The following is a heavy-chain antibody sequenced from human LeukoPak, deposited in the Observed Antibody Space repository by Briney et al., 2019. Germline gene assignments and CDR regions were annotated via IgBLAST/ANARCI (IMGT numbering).Heavy chain of an antibody. D-gene: IGHD5-18*01. V-gene: IGHV1-69*05. Sequence: SVKVSCKASGDTVRKYAIGWVRQAPGQGLEWIGGIISTYGASNSAQKFQGGVTLTTDESANTAYMELRSLRSQDTAVYYCARDRTGYGNYYFDSWGQGTPVTVSS. CDR3: ARDRTGYGNYYFDS. CDR2: IISTYGAS. J-gene: IGHJ4*02. CDR1: GDTVRKYA.